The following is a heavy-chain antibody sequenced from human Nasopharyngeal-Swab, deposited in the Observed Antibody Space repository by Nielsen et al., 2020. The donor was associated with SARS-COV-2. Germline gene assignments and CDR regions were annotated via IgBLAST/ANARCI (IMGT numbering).Heavy chain of an antibody. J-gene: IGHJ4*02. V-gene: IGHV3-7*01. Sequence: GGSLRLFCATSGFTFSTYWMTWVRQAPGKGLEWVANIKQDGSEKYYIDSVKGRFTISRDNAKSSLFLEMNSLRVEDTALYYCATDGYSFGYDRGYWGQGTLVIVSS. CDR2: IKQDGSEK. D-gene: IGHD4-11*01. CDR1: GFTFSTYW. CDR3: ATDGYSFGYDRGY.